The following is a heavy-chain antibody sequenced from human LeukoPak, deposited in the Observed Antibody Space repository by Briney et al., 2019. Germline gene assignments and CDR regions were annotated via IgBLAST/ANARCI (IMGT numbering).Heavy chain of an antibody. J-gene: IGHJ4*02. CDR1: GFTVSSNY. Sequence: PGGSLRLSCAASGFTVSSNYMSWVRQAPGKGLEWVSVIYSGGSTYYADSVKGRFTISRDNSKNTLYLQMNSLRAEGTAVYYCARGFLGTTYSSSCFDYWGQGTLVTVSS. CDR3: ARGFLGTTYSSSCFDY. V-gene: IGHV3-66*01. D-gene: IGHD6-13*01. CDR2: IYSGGST.